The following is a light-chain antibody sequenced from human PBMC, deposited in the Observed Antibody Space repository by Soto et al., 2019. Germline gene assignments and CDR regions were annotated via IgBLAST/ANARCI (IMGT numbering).Light chain of an antibody. CDR3: SSYTSSSTYV. Sequence: LTQPASVSGSPGQSITISCTGTSSDVGDYNYVSWYQQHPGKAPKLMIFDVSNRPSGVSNRFSGSKSGNTASLTISGLQAEDEAEYYCSSYTSSSTYVFGTGTKVTVL. J-gene: IGLJ1*01. V-gene: IGLV2-14*01. CDR2: DVS. CDR1: SSDVGDYNY.